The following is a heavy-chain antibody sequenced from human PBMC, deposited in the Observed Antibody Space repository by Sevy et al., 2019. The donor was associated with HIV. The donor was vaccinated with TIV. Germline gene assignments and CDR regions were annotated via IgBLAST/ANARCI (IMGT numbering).Heavy chain of an antibody. D-gene: IGHD3-10*01. J-gene: IGHJ4*02. CDR1: GFTFSDYY. V-gene: IGHV3-11*01. CDR2: ISSSGSTI. Sequence: GGSLRLSCAASGFTFSDYYMTWIRQAPGKGLEWVSYISSSGSTIYYADSVKGRFTMSRDNAKNSLFLQMDSLRAEDTAVYYCARERESLMWFGELGYWGQGTLVTVPS. CDR3: ARERESLMWFGELGY.